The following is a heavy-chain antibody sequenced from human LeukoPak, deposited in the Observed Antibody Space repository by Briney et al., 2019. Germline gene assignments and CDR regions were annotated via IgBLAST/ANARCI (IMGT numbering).Heavy chain of an antibody. Sequence: GASVKVSCKASGYTFTDYYMHWVRQAPEQGLEWMGWINPNSGGTNYAQKFQGRVTMTRDTSISTAYMELRSLRSDDTAVYYCARGSVVGGTEGTAMDVWGQGTTVTVSS. J-gene: IGHJ6*02. CDR3: ARGSVVGGTEGTAMDV. CDR2: INPNSGGT. D-gene: IGHD1-26*01. V-gene: IGHV1-2*02. CDR1: GYTFTDYY.